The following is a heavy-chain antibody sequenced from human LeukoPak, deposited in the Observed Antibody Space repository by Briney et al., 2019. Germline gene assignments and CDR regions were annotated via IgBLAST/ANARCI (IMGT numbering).Heavy chain of an antibody. CDR1: GFTFSSYW. D-gene: IGHD6-6*01. CDR2: IYYSGST. J-gene: IGHJ4*02. Sequence: GSLRLSCAASGFTFSSYWMSWVRQAPGKGLEWIGYIYYSGSTNYNPSLKSRVTISVDTSKHQFSLKLSSVTAADTAVYYCARDRGGIAARIDYWDQGTLVTVSS. CDR3: ARDRGGIAARIDY. V-gene: IGHV4-59*01.